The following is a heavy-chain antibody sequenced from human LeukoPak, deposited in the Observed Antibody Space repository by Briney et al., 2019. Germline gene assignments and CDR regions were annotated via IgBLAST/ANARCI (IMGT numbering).Heavy chain of an antibody. CDR2: IKQDESDK. D-gene: IGHD6-19*01. CDR1: GFTFSTYW. J-gene: IGHJ4*02. Sequence: GGSLRLSCAASGFTFSTYWMTRVRQAPGKGLEWVANIKQDESDKYYVDSVKGRFTISRDNAKNSLYLQMNSLRAEDTAVYYCARGVPSGLDYFDCWGQGTLVTVSS. CDR3: ARGVPSGLDYFDC. V-gene: IGHV3-7*01.